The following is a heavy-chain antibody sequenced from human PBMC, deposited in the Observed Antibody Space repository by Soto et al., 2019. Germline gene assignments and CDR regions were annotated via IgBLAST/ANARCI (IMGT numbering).Heavy chain of an antibody. Sequence: QVQLVQSGAEEKKPGASVKVSCKASGYTFTSYAMHWVRQAPGQRLEWMGWINAGNGNTKYSQKFQGRVTITRDTPASTAYMELSSLRADDTAVYYCARSIVVVTALDYWGQGALVIVSS. CDR3: ARSIVVVTALDY. J-gene: IGHJ4*02. D-gene: IGHD2-21*02. CDR1: GYTFTSYA. CDR2: INAGNGNT. V-gene: IGHV1-3*05.